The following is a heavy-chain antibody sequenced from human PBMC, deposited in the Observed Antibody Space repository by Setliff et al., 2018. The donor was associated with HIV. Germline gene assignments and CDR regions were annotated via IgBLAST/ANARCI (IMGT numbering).Heavy chain of an antibody. Sequence: GESLKISCAGSGFTFDDYAMLWVRQAPGRSLEWISLINWDGTSTYYAGSVDGRFTISRDNSKNSLFLQMHSLRSEDTAFYYCTKSTGSGVGTYYADSWGQGTLVTVSS. CDR2: INWDGTST. D-gene: IGHD2-21*02. V-gene: IGHV3-43D*04. J-gene: IGHJ4*02. CDR1: GFTFDDYA. CDR3: TKSTGSGVGTYYADS.